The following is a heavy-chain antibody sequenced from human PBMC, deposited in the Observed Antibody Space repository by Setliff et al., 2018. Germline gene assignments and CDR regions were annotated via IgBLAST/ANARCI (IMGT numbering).Heavy chain of an antibody. V-gene: IGHV3-7*01. J-gene: IGHJ4*02. CDR1: DLNFDKYW. D-gene: IGHD2-21*01. CDR2: INQYGNET. CDR3: ARGVIPGSY. Sequence: LRLSCAASDLNFDKYWMTWVRQALGKGLEWVANINQYGNETYSVDSVKGRFTVSRDNAKDSLYLQMDSLRVEDTAVYYCARGVIPGSYWGQGTPVTSPQ.